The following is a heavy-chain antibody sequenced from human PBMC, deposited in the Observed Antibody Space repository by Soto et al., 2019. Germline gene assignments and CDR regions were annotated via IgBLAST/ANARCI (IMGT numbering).Heavy chain of an antibody. Sequence: PGGSLRPSCAASGLTFSSSAMSWVRQAPGKGLVWVSHIYSDGSITAYADSVKGRFTISRDNAKNTLYLQMNSLRVEDTAVYYCATDGSYAQHVWGQGTTVTVSS. D-gene: IGHD2-2*01. CDR3: ATDGSYAQHV. CDR1: GLTFSSSA. CDR2: IYSDGSIT. J-gene: IGHJ6*02. V-gene: IGHV3-74*01.